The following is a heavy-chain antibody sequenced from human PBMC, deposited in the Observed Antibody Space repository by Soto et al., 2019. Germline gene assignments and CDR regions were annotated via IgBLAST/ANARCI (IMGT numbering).Heavy chain of an antibody. CDR3: ASTTTVAAAGTGWFDT. CDR2: IYTSGST. J-gene: IGHJ5*02. D-gene: IGHD6-13*01. Sequence: SETLSLTCTVSGGSTSSYYWSWIRQPAGKGLEWIGRIYTSGSTNYNPSLKSRVTMSVDTSKNQFSLKLSSVTAADTAVYYCASTTTVAAAGTGWFDTWGQGTMVTVSS. V-gene: IGHV4-4*07. CDR1: GGSTSSYY.